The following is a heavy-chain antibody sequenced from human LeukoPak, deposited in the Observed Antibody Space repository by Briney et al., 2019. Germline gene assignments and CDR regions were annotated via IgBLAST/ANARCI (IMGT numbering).Heavy chain of an antibody. CDR2: IYYSGST. V-gene: IGHV4-39*07. Sequence: SETLSLTCTVSGGSISSSSYSWGWIRQPPGKGLEWIGSIYYSGSTYYNPSLKSRVTISVDTSKNQFSLKLSSVTAADTAVYYCARARGLVDTAMVTTWDYYYMDVWGKGTTVTVSS. D-gene: IGHD5-18*01. CDR3: ARARGLVDTAMVTTWDYYYMDV. J-gene: IGHJ6*03. CDR1: GGSISSSSYS.